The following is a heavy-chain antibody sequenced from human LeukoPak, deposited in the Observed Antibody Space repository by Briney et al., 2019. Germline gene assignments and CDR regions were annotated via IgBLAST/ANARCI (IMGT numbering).Heavy chain of an antibody. CDR3: AREYQLRSSYYYMDV. J-gene: IGHJ6*03. D-gene: IGHD2-2*01. V-gene: IGHV3-7*01. CDR2: IKQDGSEK. CDR1: GFTFSSYS. Sequence: GGSLRLSCAASGFTFSSYSMSWVRQAPGKGLEWVSNIKQDGSEKYYVDSVKGRFTISRDNAKNLLYLQMNSLRAEDTAVYYCAREYQLRSSYYYMDVWGKGTTVTVSS.